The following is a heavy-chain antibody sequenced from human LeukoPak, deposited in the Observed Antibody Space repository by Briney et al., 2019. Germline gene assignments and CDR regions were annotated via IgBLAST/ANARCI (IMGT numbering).Heavy chain of an antibody. CDR1: GGSISSYY. J-gene: IGHJ3*02. D-gene: IGHD7-27*01. Sequence: SQTLSLTCTVSGGSISSYYWSWIRQPAGKGLEWIGRIYTSGSTNYNPSLKSRVTMSVDTSKNQFSLKLSSVTAADTAVYYCARGSNSRLGRDAFDIWGQGTMVTVSS. CDR2: IYTSGST. V-gene: IGHV4-4*07. CDR3: ARGSNSRLGRDAFDI.